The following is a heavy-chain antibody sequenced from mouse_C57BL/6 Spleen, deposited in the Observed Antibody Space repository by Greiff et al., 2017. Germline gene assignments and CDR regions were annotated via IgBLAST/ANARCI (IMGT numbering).Heavy chain of an antibody. V-gene: IGHV1-72*01. J-gene: IGHJ1*03. CDR1: GYTFTSSG. CDR3: AREGTGWYFDV. D-gene: IGHD4-1*01. Sequence: VQLQQPGAELVKPGPSVRLSAKASGYTFTSSGRHWVKQRPGRGLGWIGRIDPKSGGTKYNEKFKSKATLTVDKPSSTAYMQLSSLTSEDSAVYYCAREGTGWYFDVWGTGTTVTVSS. CDR2: IDPKSGGT.